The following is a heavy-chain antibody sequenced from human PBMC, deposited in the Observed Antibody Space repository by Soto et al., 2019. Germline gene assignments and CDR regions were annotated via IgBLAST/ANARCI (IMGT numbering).Heavy chain of an antibody. J-gene: IGHJ4*02. CDR3: ARFSGYYSAFDY. CDR2: IYSSGST. V-gene: IGHV4-59*01. D-gene: IGHD1-26*01. CDR1: GDSISNYH. Sequence: LETLSLTCTVSGDSISNYHWSWVRQPPGKGLECIGYIYSSGSTNYNPSLKSRVTISVDTSKNEFSLKLTSVTAADTAIYYCARFSGYYSAFDYWGQGTPVTVSS.